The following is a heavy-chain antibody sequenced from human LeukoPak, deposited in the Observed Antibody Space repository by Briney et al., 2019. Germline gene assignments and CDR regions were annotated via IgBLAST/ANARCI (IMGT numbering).Heavy chain of an antibody. V-gene: IGHV1-69*04. D-gene: IGHD5-12*01. CDR1: GGTFSSYA. J-gene: IGHJ5*02. CDR3: ARCDVDIVATIGFDP. Sequence: SVKVSCKASGGTFSSYAISWVRQAPGQGLEWMGRVIPIFGIANYAQKFQGRVTITADKSTSTAYMELSSLRSGDTAVYYCARCDVDIVATIGFDPWGQGTLVTVSS. CDR2: VIPIFGIA.